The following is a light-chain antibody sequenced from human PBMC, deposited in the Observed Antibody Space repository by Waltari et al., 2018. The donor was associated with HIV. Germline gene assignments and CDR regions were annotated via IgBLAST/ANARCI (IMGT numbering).Light chain of an antibody. CDR1: SGHSSYA. Sequence: QLVLTQSPSASASLGASVNLTCTLSSGHSSYAIAWHQQQPETGPRYLMKVNSDGSHSKGDGIPDRFSGSSSGAERYLTISSLQSDDEADYYCQTWDTGIRVFGGGTKLTVL. CDR3: QTWDTGIRV. J-gene: IGLJ3*02. CDR2: VNSDGSH. V-gene: IGLV4-69*01.